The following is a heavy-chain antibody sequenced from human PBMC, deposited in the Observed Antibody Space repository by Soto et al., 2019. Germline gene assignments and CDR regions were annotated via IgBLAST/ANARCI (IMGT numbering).Heavy chain of an antibody. CDR2: TYYRSNWRH. D-gene: IGHD6-19*01. V-gene: IGHV6-1*01. Sequence: SQTLSLTCAISGDSVSSNTAAWNWIRSSPSRGLEWLGRTYYRSNWRHDYAVSVKSRITVNPDTSKNHFSLQLNSVTPDDTAVYYCARGVAGTGFDLWGQGTLVTVYS. J-gene: IGHJ4*02. CDR3: ARGVAGTGFDL. CDR1: GDSVSSNTAA.